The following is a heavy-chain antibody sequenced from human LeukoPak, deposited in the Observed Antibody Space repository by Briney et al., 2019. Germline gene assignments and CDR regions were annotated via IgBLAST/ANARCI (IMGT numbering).Heavy chain of an antibody. J-gene: IGHJ4*02. D-gene: IGHD2-21*01. CDR2: ISWNSGSI. V-gene: IGHV3-9*01. Sequence: GRSLRPSCAASGFTFDDYAMHWVRQAPGKGLEWVSGISWNSGSIGYADSVKGRFTISRDNAKNSLYLQMNSLRAEDTALYYCAKGPTYLGSEFDYWGQGTLVTVSS. CDR3: AKGPTYLGSEFDY. CDR1: GFTFDDYA.